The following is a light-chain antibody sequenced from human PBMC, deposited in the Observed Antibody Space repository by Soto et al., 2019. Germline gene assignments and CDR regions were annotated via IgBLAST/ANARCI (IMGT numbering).Light chain of an antibody. Sequence: MVLTQSTAILSVSPLESATLYCSRSQSVNSNHLAWYQQHPGQPPRLLIYGISTRATGIPARFSGSGSGTEFSLTISSLQSEDFAVYYCQQYSKWPITLGQGTRLEIK. J-gene: IGKJ5*01. V-gene: IGKV3-15*01. CDR1: QSVNSN. CDR3: QQYSKWPIT. CDR2: GIS.